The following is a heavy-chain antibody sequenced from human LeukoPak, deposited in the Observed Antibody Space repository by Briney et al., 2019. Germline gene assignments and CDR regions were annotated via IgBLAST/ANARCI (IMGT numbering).Heavy chain of an antibody. CDR3: ARSIAARYFDL. CDR2: MYSGGRT. Sequence: GGSLRLSCAASGFTLRSNFMSWVRQAPGKGLEWVSVMYSGGRTYYADSVKGRFTISRDNSKNTLDLQMNSLRAEDTAVYYCARSIAARYFDLWGQGTVVTVSS. J-gene: IGHJ4*02. CDR1: GFTLRSNF. V-gene: IGHV3-66*01. D-gene: IGHD6-6*01.